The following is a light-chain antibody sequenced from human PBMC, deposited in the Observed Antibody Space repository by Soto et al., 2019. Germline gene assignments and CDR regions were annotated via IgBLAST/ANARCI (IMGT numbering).Light chain of an antibody. J-gene: IGLJ1*01. CDR1: SSDVGGYNY. V-gene: IGLV2-14*01. CDR3: SSYTSTSTDV. Sequence: QSALTQPASVSGSPGQSIAISCTGTSSDVGGYNYVSWYQQHPGTATKLVIYHISNRPSVVANRFSGSKSGKSASLTISGLQAEDEADYYCSSYTSTSTDVFGTGTKLTVL. CDR2: HIS.